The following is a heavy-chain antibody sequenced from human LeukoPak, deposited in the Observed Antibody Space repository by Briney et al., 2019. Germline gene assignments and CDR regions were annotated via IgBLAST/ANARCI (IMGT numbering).Heavy chain of an antibody. D-gene: IGHD1-1*01. J-gene: IGHJ3*02. Sequence: PSEALSLTCTVPRGSISTYYWSWIRQPPGKGPGGIGYIYYSGCTNYNPSLRSRVPISLHTSKNQFSLKLNSVTAADTAVYYCARKTGVDAFDIWGQGTMVTVSS. CDR1: RGSISTYY. CDR3: ARKTGVDAFDI. V-gene: IGHV4-59*01. CDR2: IYYSGCT.